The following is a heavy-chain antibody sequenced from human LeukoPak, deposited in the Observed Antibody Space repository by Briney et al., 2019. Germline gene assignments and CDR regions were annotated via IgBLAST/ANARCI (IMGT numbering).Heavy chain of an antibody. CDR1: GFTFSSYA. J-gene: IGHJ4*02. CDR2: ISGSGGST. V-gene: IGHV3-23*01. D-gene: IGHD3-22*01. Sequence: GGSLRLSCAASGFTFSSYAMSWVRQAPGKGLERVSAISGSGGSTYYADSVKGRFTISRDNSKNTLYLQMNSLRAEDTAVYYCAKAVYYYDSSGYYDNLLNFDYWGQGTLVTVSS. CDR3: AKAVYYYDSSGYYDNLLNFDY.